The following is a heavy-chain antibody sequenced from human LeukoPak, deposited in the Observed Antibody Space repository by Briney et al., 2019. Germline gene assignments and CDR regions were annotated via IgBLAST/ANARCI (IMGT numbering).Heavy chain of an antibody. CDR3: ARHPIRDTAMANYFDY. V-gene: IGHV3-21*01. Sequence: GGSLRLSCAASGFTFSSYSMNWVRQAPGQGLEWVSSISSSSSYIYYADSVKGRFTISRDNAKNSLYLQMNSLRAEDTAVYYCARHPIRDTAMANYFDYWGQGTLVTVSS. CDR1: GFTFSSYS. CDR2: ISSSSSYI. D-gene: IGHD5-18*01. J-gene: IGHJ4*02.